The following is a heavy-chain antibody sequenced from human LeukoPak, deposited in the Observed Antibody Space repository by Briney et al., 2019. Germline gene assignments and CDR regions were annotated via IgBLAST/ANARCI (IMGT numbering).Heavy chain of an antibody. CDR1: GFTFNSYG. V-gene: IGHV3-30*18. CDR3: AKGSSWYGGEYFQH. CDR2: ISYDGSNK. J-gene: IGHJ1*01. Sequence: PGRSLRLSCAASGFTFNSYGMHWVRQAQGKGLEWVAVISYDGSNKYYADSVKGRFTISRDNSKNTLYLQMNSLRAEDTAVYYCAKGSSWYGGEYFQHWGQGTLVTVSS. D-gene: IGHD6-13*01.